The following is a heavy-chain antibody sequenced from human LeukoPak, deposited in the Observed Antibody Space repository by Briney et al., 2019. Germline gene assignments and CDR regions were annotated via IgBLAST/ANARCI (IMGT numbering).Heavy chain of an antibody. Sequence: GGSLRLSCEASGFTFTYYWMSWVRQAPGKGLEWVANIKEDGGEINHVDSVKGRFTISRDNAKNSVLLQMSSLRVEDTAMYYCVRDRGYSTFDYWGQGTLVTVSS. D-gene: IGHD4-23*01. CDR1: GFTFTYYW. V-gene: IGHV3-7*01. J-gene: IGHJ4*02. CDR2: IKEDGGEI. CDR3: VRDRGYSTFDY.